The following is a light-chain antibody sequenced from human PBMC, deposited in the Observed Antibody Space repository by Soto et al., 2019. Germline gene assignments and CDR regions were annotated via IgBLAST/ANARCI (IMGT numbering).Light chain of an antibody. Sequence: QSALTQPRSVSGSPGQSVTISCTGASGDVGGYNYVSWYQQHPGKAPKLMIYEVSNRPSGVSNRFSGSKSGNTASLTISGLQAEDEADYYCSSYTSSSTLVFGTGTKVTVL. J-gene: IGLJ1*01. CDR1: SGDVGGYNY. CDR3: SSYTSSSTLV. CDR2: EVS. V-gene: IGLV2-14*01.